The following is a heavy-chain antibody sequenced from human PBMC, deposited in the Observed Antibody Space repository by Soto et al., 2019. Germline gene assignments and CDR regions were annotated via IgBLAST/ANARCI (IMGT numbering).Heavy chain of an antibody. CDR3: ASKFGELLADAFDI. D-gene: IGHD3-10*01. CDR2: IYYSGIT. V-gene: IGHV4-59*01. Sequence: SETLSLTCAVSGGSISSYYWSWIRQPPGKGLEWIGYIYYSGITNYNPSLKSRVTISVDTSKNQFSLKLSSVTAADTAVYYCASKFGELLADAFDIWGQGTTVTVSS. J-gene: IGHJ3*02. CDR1: GGSISSYY.